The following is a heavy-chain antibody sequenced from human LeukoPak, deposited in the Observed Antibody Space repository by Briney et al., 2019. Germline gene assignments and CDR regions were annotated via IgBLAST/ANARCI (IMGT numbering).Heavy chain of an antibody. J-gene: IGHJ1*01. V-gene: IGHV3-30*04. CDR2: ISYDGSNK. CDR1: GFTFSSYA. D-gene: IGHD2-15*01. Sequence: GGSLRPSCAASGFTFSSYAMHWVRQAPGKGLEWVAVISYDGSNKYYADSVKGRFTISRDNSKNTLYLQMNSLRAEDTAVYYCARALGQRYCSGGSCPPAQHWGQGTLVTVSS. CDR3: ARALGQRYCSGGSCPPAQH.